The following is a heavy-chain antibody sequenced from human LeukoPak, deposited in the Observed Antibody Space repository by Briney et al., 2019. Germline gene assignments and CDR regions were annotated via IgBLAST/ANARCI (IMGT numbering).Heavy chain of an antibody. CDR1: GGSISSYY. CDR3: ARGRLLYSSGWPFDY. Sequence: SETLSLTCTVSGGSISSYYWSWIRQPPGKGLEWIGYIYYSGSTNYNPSLKSRDTISVDTSKNQFSLKLSSVTAADTAVYYCARGRLLYSSGWPFDYWGQGTLVTVSS. J-gene: IGHJ4*02. D-gene: IGHD6-19*01. V-gene: IGHV4-59*01. CDR2: IYYSGST.